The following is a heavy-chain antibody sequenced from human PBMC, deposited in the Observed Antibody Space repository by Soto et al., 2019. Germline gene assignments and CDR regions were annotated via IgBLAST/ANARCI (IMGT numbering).Heavy chain of an antibody. D-gene: IGHD6-19*01. J-gene: IGHJ4*02. CDR2: ISSGSNYI. CDR1: GFTFSSYT. CDR3: ARGYHSSGFDY. Sequence: EVQMVESGGGLVKAGGSLRLSCTGSGFTFSSYTMNWVRQTPGKGLEWVSTISSGSNYIYYADSVKGGFTISRDNAKNSLYLLMNSMRAEDTAVYYCARGYHSSGFDYWCQGTLVTVSS. V-gene: IGHV3-21*01.